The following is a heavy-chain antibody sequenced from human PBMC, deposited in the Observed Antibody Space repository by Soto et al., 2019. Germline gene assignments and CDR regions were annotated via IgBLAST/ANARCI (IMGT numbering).Heavy chain of an antibody. CDR2: IYNGERT. Sequence: QVHLQESDPGLVKPSETMSLTCTASGASIRNFYWNWVRQFPGKGLEWIGHIYNGERTNYNPSLKSRVTISVDTSKNQFSLKLSSVTVADSAVYYCAQTTGWPGFDYWGQGTLVTVS. J-gene: IGHJ4*02. CDR3: AQTTGWPGFDY. CDR1: GASIRNFY. V-gene: IGHV4-59*01. D-gene: IGHD6-19*01.